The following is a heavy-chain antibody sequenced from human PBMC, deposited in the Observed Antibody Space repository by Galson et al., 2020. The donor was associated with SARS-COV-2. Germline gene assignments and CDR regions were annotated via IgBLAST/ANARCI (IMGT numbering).Heavy chain of an antibody. V-gene: IGHV3-74*01. Sequence: GESLKISCAASGFTLSNYWIHWVRQAPGKGLVWVSRINSDGSSTRYADFVKGRSTISRDNAKNTLYLQINSLRAEDTAVYHCVRDEGFYLSSSSQQWGQGTLVIVSS. CDR1: GFTLSNYW. D-gene: IGHD6-6*01. CDR2: INSDGSST. J-gene: IGHJ4*02. CDR3: VRDEGFYLSSSSQQ.